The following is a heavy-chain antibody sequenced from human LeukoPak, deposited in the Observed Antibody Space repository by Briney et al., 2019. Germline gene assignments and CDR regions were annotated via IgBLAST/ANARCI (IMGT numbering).Heavy chain of an antibody. CDR2: ISAYNGNT. CDR1: DTFNRYV. D-gene: IGHD3-10*01. V-gene: IGHV1-18*01. Sequence: ASVKVSCKASDTFNRYVICWVRQAPGQGLEWVGRISAYNGNTNYAQKFQGRVTLTTDASTSTAYMEMWSLRSDDTAVYYCARVNTDGSGSYPDPTFDYWGQGTLVTVSS. CDR3: ARVNTDGSGSYPDPTFDY. J-gene: IGHJ4*02.